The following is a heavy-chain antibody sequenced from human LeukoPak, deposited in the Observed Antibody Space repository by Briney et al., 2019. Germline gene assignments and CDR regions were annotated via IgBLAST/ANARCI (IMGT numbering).Heavy chain of an antibody. CDR1: GFTFSSYA. CDR2: ISSNGGST. D-gene: IGHD1-26*01. CDR3: ARAHRPSVGATTAWFDP. Sequence: PGGSLRLSCAASGFTFSSYAMHWVRQAPGKGLEYVSAISSNGGSTYYANSVKGGFTISRDNSKNALYLQMGSLRAEDMAVYYCARAHRPSVGATTAWFDPWGQGTLVTVSS. J-gene: IGHJ5*02. V-gene: IGHV3-64*01.